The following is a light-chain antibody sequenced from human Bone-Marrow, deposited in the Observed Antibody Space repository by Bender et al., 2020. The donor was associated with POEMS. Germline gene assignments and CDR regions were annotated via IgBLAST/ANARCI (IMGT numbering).Light chain of an antibody. CDR1: SSDVGGYEY. V-gene: IGLV2-14*03. Sequence: QSALTQPASVSGSPGQSITISCTATSSDVGGYEYVSWYQQYPGKAPKLRIYNVRRRPSGVSNRFSGSKSGTSASLAITGLQAEDEGDYYCQSYDNSLGGWVFGGGTKLTVL. CDR2: NVR. CDR3: QSYDNSLGGWV. J-gene: IGLJ3*02.